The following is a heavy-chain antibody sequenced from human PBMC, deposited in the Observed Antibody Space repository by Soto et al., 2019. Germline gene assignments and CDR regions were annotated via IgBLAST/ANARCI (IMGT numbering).Heavy chain of an antibody. CDR3: AKGDGRIVPRHFDY. D-gene: IGHD6-6*01. Sequence: PXGSLRLSCAASGFTSSSXXMNWVRQAPGKGLEWVSAISSGGGSPYYADSVKGRFTISRDNSKNTLYLQMNDLRAEDTAVYFCAKGDGRIVPRHFDYWGQGTLVTVSS. V-gene: IGHV3-23*01. J-gene: IGHJ4*02. CDR1: GFTSSSXX. CDR2: ISSGGGSP.